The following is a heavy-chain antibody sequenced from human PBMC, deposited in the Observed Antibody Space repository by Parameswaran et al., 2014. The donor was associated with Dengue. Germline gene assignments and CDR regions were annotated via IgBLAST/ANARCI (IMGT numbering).Heavy chain of an antibody. CDR1: GFTFSSYA. Sequence: QAGGSLRLSCAASGFTFSSYAMHWVRQAPGKGLEWVAVISYDGSNKYYADSVKGRFTISRDNSKNTLYLQMNSLRAEDTAVYYCASPPNHNIVATMRFDYWARDPGHRLL. J-gene: IGHJ4*03. V-gene: IGHV3-30-3*01. CDR2: ISYDGSNK. D-gene: IGHD5-12*01. CDR3: ASPPNHNIVATMRFDY.